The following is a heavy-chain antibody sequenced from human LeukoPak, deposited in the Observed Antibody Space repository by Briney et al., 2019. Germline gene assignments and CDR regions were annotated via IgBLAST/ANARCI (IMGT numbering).Heavy chain of an antibody. CDR3: ARDLTV. CDR2: IKQDGSEK. J-gene: IGHJ4*02. D-gene: IGHD2-8*02. CDR1: GFSFNSDW. V-gene: IGHV3-7*03. Sequence: GGSLRLSCAASGFSFNSDWMDWVRQAPGKGLEWVANIKQDGSEKYYVDSVKGRFTISRDNAKNSLYLQMNSLRAEDTAVYYCARDLTVWGQGTLVTVSS.